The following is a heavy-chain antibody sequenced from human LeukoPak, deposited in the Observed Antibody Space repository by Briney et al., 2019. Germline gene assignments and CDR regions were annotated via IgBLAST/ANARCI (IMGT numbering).Heavy chain of an antibody. CDR2: IVSDGYNS. V-gene: IGHV3-23*01. J-gene: IGHJ4*01. CDR1: GFTFTSYP. CDR3: AKDLVLFFGDN. D-gene: IGHD4-23*01. Sequence: GGSLRLSCAASGFTFTSYPMNWVRQAPGKGLEWISTIVSDGYNSYYADSVKGRFAISRDNSMNTVFLQMNGLRAEDTAVYYCAKDLVLFFGDNRGQGTLVTVSS.